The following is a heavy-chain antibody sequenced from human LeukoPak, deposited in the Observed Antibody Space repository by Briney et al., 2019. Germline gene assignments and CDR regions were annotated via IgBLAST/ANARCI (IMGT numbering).Heavy chain of an antibody. V-gene: IGHV3-33*01. D-gene: IGHD5-18*01. Sequence: GGSRRLSCAASGFTFSRYAMHWVRQAPGKGLEGVAIIWYDGSNKNYVDSVKGRFTISRDNGKNTLYLQMNSLRAEDTAVYYCARVDTAMGSSDYWGQGILVTVSS. CDR3: ARVDTAMGSSDY. J-gene: IGHJ4*02. CDR1: GFTFSRYA. CDR2: IWYDGSNK.